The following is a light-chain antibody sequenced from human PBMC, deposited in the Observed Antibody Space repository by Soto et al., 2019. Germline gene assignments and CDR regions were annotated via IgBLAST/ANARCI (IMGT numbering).Light chain of an antibody. Sequence: EIVMTQSPATLSASPGERATLSCRASLSISSNLAWYQQKPGQAPRLLIYGASTRATGIPARFSGSGSGTDFTLTISSLEPEDFALYYCHQYASSFGTFGQGTKVDIK. CDR2: GAS. J-gene: IGKJ1*01. V-gene: IGKV3-15*01. CDR3: HQYASSFGT. CDR1: LSISSN.